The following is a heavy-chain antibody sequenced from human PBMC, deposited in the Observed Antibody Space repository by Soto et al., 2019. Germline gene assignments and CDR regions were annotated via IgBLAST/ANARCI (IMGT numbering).Heavy chain of an antibody. Sequence: SETLSLTCSVSGASIRSYYCHWIRQPPGKGLEWIGYVYTSDYTRYSSSLKSRVTISLDPSTSQFYLRLKSVTAADTDVYYCSSSAGHPGDFFYSNGMDVWGQGTTVTVSS. D-gene: IGHD2-21*01. CDR3: SSSAGHPGDFFYSNGMDV. V-gene: IGHV4-4*08. CDR1: GASIRSYY. CDR2: VYTSDYT. J-gene: IGHJ6*02.